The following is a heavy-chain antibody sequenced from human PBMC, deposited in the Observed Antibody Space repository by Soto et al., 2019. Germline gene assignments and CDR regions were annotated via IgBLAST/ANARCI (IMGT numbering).Heavy chain of an antibody. Sequence: SETLSLTCAVSGGSISSSNWWCWVRQPPGKGLEWIGEIYHSGSTNYNPSLKSRVTISVDKSKNQFSLKLSPVTAANTAEYYCARVRAYYYDSSGTQGIDYWGHGTLVTVSS. V-gene: IGHV4-4*02. CDR2: IYHSGST. J-gene: IGHJ4*01. D-gene: IGHD3-22*01. CDR3: ARVRAYYYDSSGTQGIDY. CDR1: GGSISSSNW.